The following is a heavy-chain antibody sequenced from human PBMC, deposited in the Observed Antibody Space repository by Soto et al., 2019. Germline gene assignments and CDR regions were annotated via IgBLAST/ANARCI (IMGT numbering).Heavy chain of an antibody. CDR3: AYSSTPFDY. CDR1: GFTFITYW. D-gene: IGHD6-13*01. CDR2: INEDATTI. J-gene: IGHJ4*02. Sequence: PGASLGPSFPPLGFTFITYWFHLVRQAPGEGLVWVSRINEDATTIDYADSVKGRFTISRDNSKNTLYLQMNSLRAEDTAVYYCAYSSTPFDYWGQGTLVTVSS. V-gene: IGHV3-74*01.